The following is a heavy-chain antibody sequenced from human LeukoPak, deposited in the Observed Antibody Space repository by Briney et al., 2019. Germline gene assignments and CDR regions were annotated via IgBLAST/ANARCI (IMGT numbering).Heavy chain of an antibody. V-gene: IGHV3-23*01. D-gene: IGHD4-17*01. J-gene: IGHJ4*02. CDR2: MSASGGNT. Sequence: GGSLKLSCAASGFTFSSFAMSWVRQAPGKGPEWVSGMSASGGNTYYADSVKGRFTISRDNSENTLFLQMDSLRVEDTAVYYCARSLTKTTVTTYSYWGQGTLVTVSS. CDR3: ARSLTKTTVTTYSY. CDR1: GFTFSSFA.